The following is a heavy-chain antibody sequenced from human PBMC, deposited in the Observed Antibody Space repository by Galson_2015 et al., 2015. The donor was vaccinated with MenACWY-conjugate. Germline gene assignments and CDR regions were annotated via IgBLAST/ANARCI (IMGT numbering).Heavy chain of an antibody. CDR1: GFTFGDYY. J-gene: IGHJ5*01. V-gene: IGHV3-11*05. D-gene: IGHD6-13*01. CDR3: ARGDIAAFGGFDS. Sequence: SLRLSCAASGFTFGDYYMNWIRQAPGKGLEWVSWISYSSSYTSYADTVKVRFTISRANAKISLYLQMNSLGAEATAVYYCARGDIAAFGGFDSWGQGTLVTVSS. CDR2: ISYSSSYT.